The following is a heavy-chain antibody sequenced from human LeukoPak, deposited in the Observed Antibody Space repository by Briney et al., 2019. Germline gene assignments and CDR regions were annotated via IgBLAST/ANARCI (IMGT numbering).Heavy chain of an antibody. CDR2: ISYDGSNK. CDR3: AKRATCSGGSCYKLGSLDY. Sequence: GGSLRLSCAASGFTFSSYAMHWVRQAPGKGLEWVAVISYDGSNKYYADSVKGRFTISRDNSKNTLYLQMNSLRAEDTAVYYCAKRATCSGGSCYKLGSLDYWGQGTLVTVSS. D-gene: IGHD2-15*01. V-gene: IGHV3-30*04. CDR1: GFTFSSYA. J-gene: IGHJ4*02.